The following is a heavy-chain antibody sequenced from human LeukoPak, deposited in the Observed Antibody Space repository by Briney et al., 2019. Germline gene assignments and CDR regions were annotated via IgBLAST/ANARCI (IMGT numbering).Heavy chain of an antibody. CDR3: ARESGYDRDFDY. CDR2: IYYSGST. J-gene: IGHJ4*02. CDR1: GGSISSYY. V-gene: IGHV4-59*01. Sequence: SETLSLTCTVSGGSISSYYWSWIGQPPGKGLEWIGYIYYSGSTNYNPSLKSRVTISVDTSKNQFSLKLSSVTAADTAVYYCARESGYDRDFDYWGQGTLITVSS. D-gene: IGHD5-12*01.